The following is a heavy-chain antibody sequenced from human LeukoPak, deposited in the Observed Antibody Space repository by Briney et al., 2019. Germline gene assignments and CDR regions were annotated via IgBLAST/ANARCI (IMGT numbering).Heavy chain of an antibody. Sequence: SQTLSLTCTVSGGSISSGSYYWSWIRQHPGKGLEWIGYIYYSGSTYYNPSLKSRVTISVDTSKNQFSLKLSSVTAADTAVYYCARAVGSSWYWYFDLWGRGTLVTVSS. D-gene: IGHD6-13*01. V-gene: IGHV4-31*03. CDR3: ARAVGSSWYWYFDL. CDR2: IYYSGST. CDR1: GGSISSGSYY. J-gene: IGHJ2*01.